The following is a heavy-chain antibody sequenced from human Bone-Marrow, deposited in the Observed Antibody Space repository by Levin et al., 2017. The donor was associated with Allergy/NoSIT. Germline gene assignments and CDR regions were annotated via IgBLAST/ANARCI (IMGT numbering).Heavy chain of an antibody. CDR2: ITIYNGNT. V-gene: IGHV1-45*02. D-gene: IGHD4-17*01. J-gene: IGHJ1*01. Sequence: KISCKASGYTFTYQFLHWIRQAPGQAREWMGWITIYNGNTQYAQKFRDRVTITRENSLTATYMEIRGLTIDDTATYYCARSPLYGDPYHIESWGQGTLVSVSS. CDR1: GYTFTYQF. CDR3: ARSPLYGDPYHIES.